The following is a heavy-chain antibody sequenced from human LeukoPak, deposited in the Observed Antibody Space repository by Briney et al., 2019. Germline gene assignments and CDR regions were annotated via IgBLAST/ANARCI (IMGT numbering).Heavy chain of an antibody. CDR2: IYYSGST. V-gene: IGHV4-59*12. D-gene: IGHD6-13*01. CDR1: GGSISSYY. CDR3: AREAPGSSSWYLDY. Sequence: SETLSLTCTVSGGSISSYYWSWIRQPPGKGLEWIGYIYYSGSTNYNPSLKSRVTISVDTSKNQFSLKLSSVTAADTAVYYCAREAPGSSSWYLDYWGQGTLVTVSS. J-gene: IGHJ4*02.